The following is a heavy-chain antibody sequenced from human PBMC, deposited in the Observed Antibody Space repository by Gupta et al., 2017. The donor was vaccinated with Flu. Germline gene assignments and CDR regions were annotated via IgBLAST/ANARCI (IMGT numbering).Heavy chain of an antibody. J-gene: IGHJ4*02. CDR1: GYSFTVYS. Sequence: QVLLVQSGAEMKKPGASVRVSCKASGYSFTVYSMHWVRQAPGQGLEWMGWIDPKNGETHYAQKVLGRVAMTRDTSISTAYMDLQGMTDDETAVYFCASGPAYSRNWYFDYRGQGTLVTVSS. D-gene: IGHD5-12*01. CDR3: ASGPAYSRNWYFDY. V-gene: IGHV1-2*02. CDR2: IDPKNGET.